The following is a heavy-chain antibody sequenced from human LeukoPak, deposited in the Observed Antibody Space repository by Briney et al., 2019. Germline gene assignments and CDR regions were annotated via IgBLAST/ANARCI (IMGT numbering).Heavy chain of an antibody. CDR1: GFTFSDFW. CDR3: AMGDSGTFDY. J-gene: IGHJ4*02. CDR2: IDTDGSTT. Sequence: GGSLRLSCAASGFTFSDFWMYWVRQVPGKGLVWVSRIDTDGSTTSYADSVKGRFTISRDNSKNTLYLQMNSLRAEDTAVYYCAMGDSGTFDYWGQGTLVTVSS. D-gene: IGHD6-19*01. V-gene: IGHV3-74*01.